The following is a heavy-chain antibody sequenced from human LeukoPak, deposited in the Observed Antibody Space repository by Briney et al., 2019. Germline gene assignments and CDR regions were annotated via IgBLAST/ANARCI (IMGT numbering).Heavy chain of an antibody. CDR3: ARRGYSYGHRTPFRKYYYYMDV. Sequence: GGSLRLSCATSGFTFSDYYFSWIRQAPGKGLEWVSYISSSGSTIYYADSVQGRFTISRDDAKNSLYLQMNSLRAEDTAVYYRARRGYSYGHRTPFRKYYYYMDVWGKGTTVTISS. CDR2: ISSSGSTI. V-gene: IGHV3-11*04. D-gene: IGHD5-18*01. J-gene: IGHJ6*03. CDR1: GFTFSDYY.